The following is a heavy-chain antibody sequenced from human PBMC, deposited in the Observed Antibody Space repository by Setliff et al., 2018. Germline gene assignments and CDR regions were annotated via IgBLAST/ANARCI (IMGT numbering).Heavy chain of an antibody. V-gene: IGHV4-38-2*01. CDR3: ARRYYDSTGYYYYAFDI. Sequence: PSETLSLTCGVTGYSIGSGYYWGWIRLSPGKGLEWIGDISHSGYTYYNPSLSSRVVISVDTSKNLVSLKLSSVTAADTAIYYCARRYYDSTGYYYYAFDIWGRGTMVTVSS. J-gene: IGHJ3*02. CDR1: GYSIGSGYY. CDR2: ISHSGYT. D-gene: IGHD3-22*01.